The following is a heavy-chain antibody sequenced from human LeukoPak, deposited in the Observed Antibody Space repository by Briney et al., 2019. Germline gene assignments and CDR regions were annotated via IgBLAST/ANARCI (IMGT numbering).Heavy chain of an antibody. CDR1: GYTFTSYY. CDR2: INPSGGST. D-gene: IGHD3-10*01. CDR3: AYSPLGFGEFLYWFDP. J-gene: IGHJ5*02. V-gene: IGHV1-46*01. Sequence: ASVKVSCKASGYTFTSYYMHWVRQAPGQGLEWMGIINPSGGSTSYAQKFQGRVTMTRDTSTSTVYMELSSLRSEDTAVYYCAYSPLGFGEFLYWFDPWGQGTLVTVSS.